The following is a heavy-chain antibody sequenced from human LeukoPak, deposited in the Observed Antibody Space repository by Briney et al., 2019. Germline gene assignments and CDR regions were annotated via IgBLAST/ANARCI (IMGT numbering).Heavy chain of an antibody. CDR1: GFSVSSNY. V-gene: IGHV3-66*01. D-gene: IGHD6-13*01. Sequence: GGSLRLSCAVAGFSVSSNYMTWVRQAPGKGLECVSVINSGDTTYYADSVKGRFTISRDNSRNTLLLQLNSLRAEDTAIYYCAKGITAADTGLDYWGQGTLVTVSS. J-gene: IGHJ4*02. CDR2: INSGDTT. CDR3: AKGITAADTGLDY.